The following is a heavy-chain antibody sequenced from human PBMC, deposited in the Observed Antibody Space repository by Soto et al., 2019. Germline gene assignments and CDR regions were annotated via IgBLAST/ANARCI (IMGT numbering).Heavy chain of an antibody. CDR2: TNNRGDDT. D-gene: IGHD4-17*01. Sequence: HPGGSLRLSCVASGFTFNSYSMAWIRQTPEKGLEWVAATNNRGDDTYYLDSVKGRFIMSRDNSNDTVYLQMNSLRAEDSAVYYCAKDGCTTNSCMGNSFDPWGQGTLVTVSS. V-gene: IGHV3-23*01. CDR3: AKDGCTTNSCMGNSFDP. J-gene: IGHJ5*02. CDR1: GFTFNSYS.